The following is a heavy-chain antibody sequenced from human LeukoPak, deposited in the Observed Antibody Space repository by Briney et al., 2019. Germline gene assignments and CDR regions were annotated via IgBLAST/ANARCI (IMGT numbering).Heavy chain of an antibody. V-gene: IGHV3-23*01. J-gene: IGHJ4*02. CDR3: AKALTGWGAYDY. CDR1: GFTFSGYA. CDR2: ISGSGSDT. D-gene: IGHD3-9*01. Sequence: GGSLRLSCAGSGFTFSGYAMSWVRQAPGKGLEWVSAISGSGSDTFYADSVKGRFTISRDNSKNTLSVQMNSLRAKDTAVYYCAKALTGWGAYDYWGQGALVTVSS.